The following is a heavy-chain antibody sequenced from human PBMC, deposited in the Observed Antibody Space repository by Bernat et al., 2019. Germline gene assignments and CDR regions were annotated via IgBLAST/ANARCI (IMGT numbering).Heavy chain of an antibody. CDR1: GFTFSDHY. CDR3: ARVGAPGIDFDY. CDR2: TRNRANSYTT. D-gene: IGHD1-26*01. V-gene: IGHV3-72*01. Sequence: EVQLVESGGGLVQPGGSLRLSCAASGFTFSDHYMDWVRQAPGKGLEWVGRTRNRANSYTTEYAASVKGRFTVSRDDSKNSVFLQMNNVKTEDTAVYYCARVGAPGIDFDYWGRGTLVTVSS. J-gene: IGHJ4*02.